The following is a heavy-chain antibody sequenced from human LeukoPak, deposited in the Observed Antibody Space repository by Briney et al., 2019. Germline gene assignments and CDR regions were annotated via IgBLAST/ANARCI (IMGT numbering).Heavy chain of an antibody. CDR2: IYYSGST. Sequence: SETLSLTCTVSGGSISSSSYYWGWIRQPPGKGLEWIGSIYYSGSTYYNPSLKSRVTISVDTSKNQFSLKLSSVTAADTAVYYCARENSSGYYGPFYWGQGTLVTVSS. J-gene: IGHJ4*02. CDR3: ARENSSGYYGPFY. CDR1: GGSISSSSYY. V-gene: IGHV4-39*07. D-gene: IGHD3-22*01.